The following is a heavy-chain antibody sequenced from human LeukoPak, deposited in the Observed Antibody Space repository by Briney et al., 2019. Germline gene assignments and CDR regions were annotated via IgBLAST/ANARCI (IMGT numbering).Heavy chain of an antibody. D-gene: IGHD3-10*01. J-gene: IGHJ5*02. Sequence: PGGSLRLSCAASGFTFSSYSMNWVRQAPGKGLEWVSSIYSSSSYIYYADSVKGRFTISRDSAKNSLYLQINSLRAEDTAAYYCARDHNYYGSGRGFDPWGQGTLVTVSS. CDR1: GFTFSSYS. CDR2: IYSSSSYI. V-gene: IGHV3-21*01. CDR3: ARDHNYYGSGRGFDP.